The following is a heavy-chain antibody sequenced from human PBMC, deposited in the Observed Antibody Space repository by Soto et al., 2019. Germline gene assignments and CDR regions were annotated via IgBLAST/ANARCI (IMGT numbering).Heavy chain of an antibody. CDR3: ARTRAGFLESFDK. CDR1: GFTLSGYG. V-gene: IGHV3-33*01. CDR2: IWYDGSTQ. J-gene: IGHJ4*02. Sequence: QVQLVESGGSVVQPGRSLRLSCTVSGFTLSGYGMHWVRQAPGKGLEWVAVIWYDGSTQYYADSVRSRFTISRDTSENTVFLQMNSLGAEDTALYYCARTRAGFLESFDKWGQGTLVTVTP. D-gene: IGHD3-3*01.